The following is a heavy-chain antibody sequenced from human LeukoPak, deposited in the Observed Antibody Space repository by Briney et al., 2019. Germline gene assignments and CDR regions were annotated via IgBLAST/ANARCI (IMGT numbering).Heavy chain of an antibody. V-gene: IGHV5-51*01. CDR2: IYPGDSDT. Sequence: GESLKISCKGSGYSFTSYWIGWVRQMPGKGLEWMGIIYPGDSDTRYSPSSQGQVTISADKSISTAYLQWSSLKASDTAMYYCARPTGYSSGWYGPVYFDYWGQGTLVTVSS. CDR3: ARPTGYSSGWYGPVYFDY. D-gene: IGHD6-19*01. CDR1: GYSFTSYW. J-gene: IGHJ4*02.